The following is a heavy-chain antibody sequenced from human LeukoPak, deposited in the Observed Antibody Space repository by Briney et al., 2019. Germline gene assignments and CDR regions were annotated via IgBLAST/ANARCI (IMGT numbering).Heavy chain of an antibody. CDR1: GFTFSSYA. CDR3: ARAKIAAAGTGAFDV. J-gene: IGHJ3*01. D-gene: IGHD6-13*01. V-gene: IGHV3-23*01. CDR2: FSATDGSA. Sequence: SGGSLRLACAASGFTFSSYAMTWVRQAPGEGLEWVSAFSATDGSAQYAESVEGRFTISRDNSKNTRFLQMNSLGAEDTAVYYCARAKIAAAGTGAFDVWGQGTLVTVSS.